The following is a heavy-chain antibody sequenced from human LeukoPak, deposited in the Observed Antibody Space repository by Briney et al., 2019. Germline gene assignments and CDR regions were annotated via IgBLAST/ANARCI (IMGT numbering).Heavy chain of an antibody. CDR1: GGSINITNW. D-gene: IGHD6-13*01. J-gene: IGHJ3*02. V-gene: IGHV4-4*02. Sequence: PSGTLSLTCAVSGGSINITNWWSWVRQPPGKGLEWIGEIHHTGGTNYNPSLKSRVTISLEKSKNQSSVKLSSVTAADTAVYYCAREHIAADTRDAFDIWGQGTMVTVSS. CDR2: IHHTGGT. CDR3: AREHIAADTRDAFDI.